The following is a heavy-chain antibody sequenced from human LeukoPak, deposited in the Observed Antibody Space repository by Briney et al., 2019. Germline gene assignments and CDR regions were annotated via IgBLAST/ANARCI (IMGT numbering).Heavy chain of an antibody. J-gene: IGHJ4*02. CDR3: ARGSAGSRYFDY. D-gene: IGHD6-19*01. CDR2: IYYSGST. Sequence: PSETLSLTCTVSGASISSYYWSWIRQPPGKGLEWIGYIYYSGSTNYNPSLKSRVTISVDTSKNQFSLKLSSVTAADTAVYYCARGSAGSRYFDYWGQGTLVTVSS. V-gene: IGHV4-59*12. CDR1: GASISSYY.